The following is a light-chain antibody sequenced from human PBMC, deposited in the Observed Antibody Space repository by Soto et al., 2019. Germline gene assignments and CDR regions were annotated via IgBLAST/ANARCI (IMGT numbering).Light chain of an antibody. Sequence: EIVMTQCPVTLSVSPGERAALSWMASQSVSSNLAWYQQKPFQAPRLLIYGASSRATGIPDSFSGSGSGTDFTLTISRLEPEDFAVYYCQQSGSSPPLTVGGGTQVEIK. J-gene: IGKJ4*01. CDR1: QSVSSN. CDR3: QQSGSSPPLT. CDR2: GAS. V-gene: IGKV3-20*01.